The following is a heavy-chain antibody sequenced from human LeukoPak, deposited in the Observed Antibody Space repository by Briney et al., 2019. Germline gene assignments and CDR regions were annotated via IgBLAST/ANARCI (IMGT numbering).Heavy chain of an antibody. CDR1: GGSISSYY. Sequence: SETLSLTCTVSGGSISSYYWSWIRQPPGKGLEWIGYIYYSGSTNYNPSLKSRVTISVDTSKNQFSLKLSSVTAADTAVYYCQRVVAATNYYYMDVWGKGTTVTVSS. V-gene: IGHV4-59*12. CDR2: IYYSGST. J-gene: IGHJ6*03. D-gene: IGHD2-15*01. CDR3: QRVVAATNYYYMDV.